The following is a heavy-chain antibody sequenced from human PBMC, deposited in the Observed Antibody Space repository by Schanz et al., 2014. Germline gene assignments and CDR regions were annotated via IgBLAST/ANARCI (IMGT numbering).Heavy chain of an antibody. Sequence: QVQLVESGGGVVQPGRSLRLSCAASGFSFSGFGMHWVRQAPGKGLEWVAVISYDGRNKYFAESVKGRFTISRDNSKNTLFLQVNSLRAEDTAVYYCAKDHFGHYDSSGCSDCYYYGMDVWGQGTTVTVSS. J-gene: IGHJ6*02. CDR1: GFSFSGFG. CDR3: AKDHFGHYDSSGCSDCYYYGMDV. D-gene: IGHD3-22*01. CDR2: ISYDGRNK. V-gene: IGHV3-30*18.